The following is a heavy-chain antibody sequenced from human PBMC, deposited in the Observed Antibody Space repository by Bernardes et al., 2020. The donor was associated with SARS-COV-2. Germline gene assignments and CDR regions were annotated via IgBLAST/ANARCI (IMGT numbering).Heavy chain of an antibody. CDR3: AAGPNWFDH. J-gene: IGHJ5*02. Sequence: SVKVSCKASGVPFTSSTVQWVRQARGQRLEWIGWIDVDGGGTNYAHRFRERVTITWDMSTRTGYMDLSSLTSEDTAVYYCAAGPNWFDHWGQGTTVTVSS. CDR2: IDVDGGGT. V-gene: IGHV1-58*01. CDR1: GVPFTSST.